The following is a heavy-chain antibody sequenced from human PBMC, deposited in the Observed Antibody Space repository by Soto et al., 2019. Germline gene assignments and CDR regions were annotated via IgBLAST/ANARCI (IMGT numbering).Heavy chain of an antibody. CDR2: ISSTSNNM. V-gene: IGHV3-21*04. Sequence: PGESLKISCAGSGFTFSGYSMNWVRQAPGKGLEWVSSISSTSNNMYYADSVKGRFTMSRDNAKNSLYLQMNSLRVDDTAVYYCARVGTRYYYDSSGPADYWGQGTLVTVSS. D-gene: IGHD3-22*01. CDR3: ARVGTRYYYDSSGPADY. CDR1: GFTFSGYS. J-gene: IGHJ4*02.